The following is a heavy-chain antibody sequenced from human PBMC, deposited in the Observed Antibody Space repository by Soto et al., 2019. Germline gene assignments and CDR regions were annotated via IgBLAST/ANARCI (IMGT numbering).Heavy chain of an antibody. CDR3: SRRAPEGFDP. CDR2: INSSGST. V-gene: IGHV4-39*01. J-gene: IGHJ5*02. Sequence: XGTLSLTCTVSGGSFGSSAYYWGWIRRAPGKGLEWIGSINSSGSTFSNPSLKSRVTLSVDTSKNQFSLKLTSVTAADTALYYCSRRAPEGFDPWGQGTLVTVSS. CDR1: GGSFGSSAYY.